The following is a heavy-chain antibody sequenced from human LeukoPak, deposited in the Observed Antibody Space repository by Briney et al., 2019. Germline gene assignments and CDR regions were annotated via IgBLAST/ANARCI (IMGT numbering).Heavy chain of an antibody. CDR1: GFTFSSYS. D-gene: IGHD3-22*01. CDR3: AKPPYYYDSSGYAFDY. CDR2: ISSSSSYI. V-gene: IGHV3-21*04. Sequence: GGSLRLSCAASGFTFSSYSMNWVRQAPGKGLEWVSSISSSSSYIYYADSVKGRFTISRDNSKNTLYLQMNSLRAEDTAVYYCAKPPYYYDSSGYAFDYWGQGTLVTVSS. J-gene: IGHJ4*02.